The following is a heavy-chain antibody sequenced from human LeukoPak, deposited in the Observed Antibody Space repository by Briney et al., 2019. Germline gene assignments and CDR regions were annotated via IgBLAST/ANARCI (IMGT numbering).Heavy chain of an antibody. CDR3: ARDYPRLGGARPYYYYMDV. Sequence: ASVMVSCKASGYTFTSYAMNWVRQAPGQGLEWMGWINTNTGNPTYAQDFTGRFVFSLDTSVSTAYLQISSLKAEDTAVYYCARDYPRLGGARPYYYYMDVWGKGTTVTVSS. J-gene: IGHJ6*03. D-gene: IGHD2-15*01. CDR2: INTNTGNP. CDR1: GYTFTSYA. V-gene: IGHV7-4-1*02.